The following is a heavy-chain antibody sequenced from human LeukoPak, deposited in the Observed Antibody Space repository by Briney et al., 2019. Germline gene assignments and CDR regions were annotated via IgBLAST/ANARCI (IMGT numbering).Heavy chain of an antibody. CDR1: GGSFSGYY. J-gene: IGHJ4*02. D-gene: IGHD5-12*01. V-gene: IGHV4-34*01. CDR3: ASHGATIPFDY. CDR2: FNHSGST. Sequence: ASETLSLTCAVYGGSFSGYYWSWIRQPPGKALEWLGEFNHSGSTNYNPPLKSRVTISVDTSKNQLSLRLGSVTAADTAVYYCASHGATIPFDYWGQGTLVTVSS.